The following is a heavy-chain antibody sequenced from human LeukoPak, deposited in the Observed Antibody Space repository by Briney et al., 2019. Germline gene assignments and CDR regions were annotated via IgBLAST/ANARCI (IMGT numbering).Heavy chain of an antibody. D-gene: IGHD3-16*01. Sequence: SETLSLTCTVSGGSISTSSYYWSWIRQPPGKGLEWIGYIHYSGSTNYNPSLRSRVTISVDTSKNQFSLKLSSATAADTAVYFCARRAINSVMFDYWGQGTLVTVSS. CDR2: IHYSGST. J-gene: IGHJ4*02. CDR1: GGSISTSSYY. V-gene: IGHV4-61*05. CDR3: ARRAINSVMFDY.